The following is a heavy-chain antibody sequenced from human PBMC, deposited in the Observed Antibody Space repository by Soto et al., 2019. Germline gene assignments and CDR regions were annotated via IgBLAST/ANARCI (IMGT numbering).Heavy chain of an antibody. V-gene: IGHV3-74*01. D-gene: IGHD3-16*01. J-gene: IGHJ4*02. Sequence: EVQLVESGGGLVQPGGSLRLSCAASGFTFSIYWMHWVRQAPGKGLVWVSRMNMDGSRTSYADFAKGRFTISRDDATSTVYTQMSNLRAEDTAGYYCVRGDGDRYEGHGYLGRHWGQGPLVTVSS. CDR2: MNMDGSRT. CDR3: VRGDGDRYEGHGYLGRH. CDR1: GFTFSIYW.